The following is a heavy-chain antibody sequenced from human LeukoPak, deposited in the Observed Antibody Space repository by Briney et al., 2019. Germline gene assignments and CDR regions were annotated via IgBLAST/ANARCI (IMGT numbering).Heavy chain of an antibody. V-gene: IGHV4-34*01. CDR1: GGSFSGYY. J-gene: IGHJ4*02. CDR3: ARGNGGYYQNFDY. D-gene: IGHD1-26*01. CDR2: INHSGST. Sequence: ETLSLTCAVYGGSFSGYYWSWIRQPPGKGLEWIGAINHSGSTNYNPSLKSRVTISVDTSKNQFSLKLSSVTAADTAVYYCARGNGGYYQNFDYWGQGTLVTVSS.